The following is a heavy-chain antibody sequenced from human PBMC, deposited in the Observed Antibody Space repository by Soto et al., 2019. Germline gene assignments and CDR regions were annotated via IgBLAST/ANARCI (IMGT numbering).Heavy chain of an antibody. CDR3: AREDKSYGYDY. J-gene: IGHJ4*02. CDR1: GDSISSTHW. D-gene: IGHD3-16*01. Sequence: PSETLSLTCVVSGDSISSTHWWTWVRQTPGTGLEWIGEVYHTGSTKYNPSLKNRVTISLDKSNNQFSLNLKSLTAADTAVYYCAREDKSYGYDYWGQGTLVTVSS. V-gene: IGHV4-4*02. CDR2: VYHTGST.